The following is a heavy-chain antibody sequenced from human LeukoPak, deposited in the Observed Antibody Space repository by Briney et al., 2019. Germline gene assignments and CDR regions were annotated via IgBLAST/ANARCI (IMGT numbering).Heavy chain of an antibody. CDR3: ARGATVSYHYYYYYMDV. J-gene: IGHJ6*03. V-gene: IGHV4-34*01. Sequence: SETLSLTCAVYGGSFSGYCWSWIRQPPGKGLEWIGEINHSGSTNYNPSLKSRVTISVDTSKNQFSLKLSSVTAADTAVYYCARGATVSYHYYYYYMDVWGKGTTVTVSS. CDR1: GGSFSGYC. CDR2: INHSGST. D-gene: IGHD4-17*01.